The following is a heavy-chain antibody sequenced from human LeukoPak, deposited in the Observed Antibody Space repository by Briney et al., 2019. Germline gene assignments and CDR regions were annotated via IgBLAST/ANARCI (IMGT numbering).Heavy chain of an antibody. CDR3: ARATQNYQWELLARFDP. CDR1: GYTFTSYG. V-gene: IGHV1-18*01. D-gene: IGHD1-26*01. CDR2: ISAYNGNT. Sequence: GASVKVSCKASGYTFTSYGISWVRQAPGQGLEWMGWISAYNGNTNYAQKLQGRVTMTRDTSTSTVYMELSSLRSEDTAVYYCARATQNYQWELLARFDPWGQGTLVTVSS. J-gene: IGHJ5*02.